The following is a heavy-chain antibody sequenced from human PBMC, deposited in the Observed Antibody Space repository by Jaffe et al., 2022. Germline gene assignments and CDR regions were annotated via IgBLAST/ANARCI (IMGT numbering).Heavy chain of an antibody. CDR3: ASSNDYGDFFVYYFDY. CDR1: GGSVSSGSYY. J-gene: IGHJ4*02. D-gene: IGHD4-17*01. CDR2: IYYSGST. Sequence: QVQLQESGPGLVKPSETLSLTCTVSGGSVSSGSYYWSWIRQPPGKGLEWIGYIYYSGSTNYNPSLKSRVTISVDTSKNQFSLKLSSVTAADTAVYYCASSNDYGDFFVYYFDYWGQGTLVTVSS. V-gene: IGHV4-61*01.